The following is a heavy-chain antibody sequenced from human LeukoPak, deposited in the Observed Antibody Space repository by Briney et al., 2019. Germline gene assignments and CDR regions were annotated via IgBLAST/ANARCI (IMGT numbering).Heavy chain of an antibody. CDR2: IYHSGST. CDR3: ARSTGAARYYFYYYMDV. V-gene: IGHV4-39*07. CDR1: GDSISSSSYY. D-gene: IGHD3-9*01. J-gene: IGHJ6*03. Sequence: SETLSLTCTVSGDSISSSSYYWGCIRQPPGKGLEWIGCIYHSGSTYYNPSLKSRATTSEDTSKTHFSRKLSAVTAAATAWYYCARSTGAARYYFYYYMDVWGKGTTVTVS.